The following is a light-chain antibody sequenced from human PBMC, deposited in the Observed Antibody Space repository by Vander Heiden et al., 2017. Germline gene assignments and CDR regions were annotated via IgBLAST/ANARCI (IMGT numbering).Light chain of an antibody. CDR2: DDS. J-gene: IGLJ2*01. CDR1: NIESNS. CDR3: HVWDSLSDHVV. V-gene: IGLV3-21*02. Sequence: SVLTQPPSVAVAPGETARITCAGDNIESNSVNWYQQRPGRAPVLVVFDDSDRPSGIPERFSGSNSLNTATLTISRVEGGDEADYYCHVWDSLSDHVVFGGGTKLTVL.